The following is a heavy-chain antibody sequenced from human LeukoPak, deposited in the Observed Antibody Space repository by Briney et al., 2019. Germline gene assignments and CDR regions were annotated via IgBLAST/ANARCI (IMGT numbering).Heavy chain of an antibody. CDR1: GLTFSNSS. CDR3: AYSANILPDY. Sequence: GGSLRLSCAASGLTFSNSSMTWVRQAPGKGLEWVSSISRSSTYIYYADLVKGRFTISRDNAKNSLYLQMGSLRAGDTAIYYCAYSANILPDYWGQGTLVTVSS. D-gene: IGHD4-11*01. CDR2: ISRSSTYI. V-gene: IGHV3-21*01. J-gene: IGHJ4*02.